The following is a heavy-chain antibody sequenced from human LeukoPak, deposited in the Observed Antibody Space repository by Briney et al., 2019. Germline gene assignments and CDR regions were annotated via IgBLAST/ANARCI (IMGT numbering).Heavy chain of an antibody. D-gene: IGHD5-24*01. CDR1: GYSFTSSW. V-gene: IGHV5-51*01. Sequence: GESLKISCKGSGYSFTSSWIGWVRQMPGKGLEWMGIIYPGDSDTRYSPSFQGQVTISADRSISTAYLQWSSLKASDTAMYYCATHPGGLQSGFDNWGQGTLVTVSS. CDR2: IYPGDSDT. CDR3: ATHPGGLQSGFDN. J-gene: IGHJ4*02.